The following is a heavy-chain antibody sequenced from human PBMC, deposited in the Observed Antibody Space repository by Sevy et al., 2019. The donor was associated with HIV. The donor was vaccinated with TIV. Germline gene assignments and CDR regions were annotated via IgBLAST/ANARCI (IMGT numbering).Heavy chain of an antibody. J-gene: IGHJ4*02. CDR3: ARDRVVVPAASLDY. CDR2: ISAYNGNT. V-gene: IGHV1-18*04. Sequence: ASVNVSCKASGYTFTSYGISWVRQAPGQGLEWMGWISAYNGNTNYSQKLQGRVTMTTDTSTSTAYMELRSLRSDDTAVYYCARDRVVVPAASLDYWGQGTLVTVSS. D-gene: IGHD2-2*01. CDR1: GYTFTSYG.